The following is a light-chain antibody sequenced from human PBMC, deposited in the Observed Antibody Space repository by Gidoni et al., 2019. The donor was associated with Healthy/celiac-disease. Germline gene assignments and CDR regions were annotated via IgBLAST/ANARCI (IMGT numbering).Light chain of an antibody. V-gene: IGKV3-20*01. CDR2: GAS. J-gene: IGKJ2*02. Sequence: DIVLTQSPGTLSLSPGERATLSCRASQSVSSSYLAWYQQKPGQAPRLLIYGASSRATGIPDRFSGSGSGTDFTLTISRLEPEDFAVYYCQQYGSSPQWTFGQGTKLEIK. CDR3: QQYGSSPQWT. CDR1: QSVSSSY.